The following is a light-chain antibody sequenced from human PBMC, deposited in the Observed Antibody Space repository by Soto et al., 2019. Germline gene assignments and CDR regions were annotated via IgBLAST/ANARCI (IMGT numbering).Light chain of an antibody. CDR3: QQSYGTLRT. J-gene: IGKJ1*01. V-gene: IGKV3-20*01. Sequence: EIVMTQSPGTLSLSPGERATLSCRASQSVSSRLAWYQQKPGQAPRLLISGASSRATGIPDRFSGSGSGTDFTLTISSLQPEDFAVYYCQQSYGTLRTFGQGTKVDIK. CDR2: GAS. CDR1: QSVSSR.